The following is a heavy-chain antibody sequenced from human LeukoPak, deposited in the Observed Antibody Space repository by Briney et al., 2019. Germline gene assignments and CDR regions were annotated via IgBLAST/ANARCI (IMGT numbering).Heavy chain of an antibody. J-gene: IGHJ5*02. Sequence: GGSLRLSCAASGFTFSSYWMSWVRQAPGKGLEWVANIKQDGSEKYYVDSVKGRFTISRDNSKNTLYLQMNSLRAEDTAVYYCARDSDYDSSGYYHWGQGTLATVSS. CDR2: IKQDGSEK. CDR3: ARDSDYDSSGYYH. V-gene: IGHV3-7*01. CDR1: GFTFSSYW. D-gene: IGHD3-22*01.